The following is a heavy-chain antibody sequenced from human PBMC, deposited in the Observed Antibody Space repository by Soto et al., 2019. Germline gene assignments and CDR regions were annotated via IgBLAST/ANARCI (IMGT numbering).Heavy chain of an antibody. CDR2: ISAYNGNT. J-gene: IGHJ6*03. CDR1: GYTFTSYG. D-gene: IGHD4-4*01. V-gene: IGHV1-18*01. Sequence: ASVKVSCKASGYTFTSYGISWVRQAPGQGLEWMGWISAYNGNTNYAQKLQGRVTMTTDTSTSTAYMELRSLRSDDPAVYYCASEPLQTHYYYYMDVWGKGTTLTVSS. CDR3: ASEPLQTHYYYYMDV.